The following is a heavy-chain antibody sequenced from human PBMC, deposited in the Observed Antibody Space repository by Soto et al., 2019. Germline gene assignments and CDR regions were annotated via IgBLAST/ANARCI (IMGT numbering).Heavy chain of an antibody. V-gene: IGHV4-34*01. CDR1: GGSFSGYY. Sequence: QVQLQRWGAGLLKPSETLSLTCAVYGGSFSGYYWGWIRQPPGKGLEWIGEINHSGSANYNPSLKSRVTISVDKSKNQFSLRLSSVTAADTAVYYCARGQDIQLWSGGMDVWGQGSTVTVSS. J-gene: IGHJ6*02. D-gene: IGHD5-18*01. CDR3: ARGQDIQLWSGGMDV. CDR2: INHSGSA.